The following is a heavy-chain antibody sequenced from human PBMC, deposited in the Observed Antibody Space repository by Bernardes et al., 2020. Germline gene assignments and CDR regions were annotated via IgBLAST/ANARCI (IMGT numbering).Heavy chain of an antibody. V-gene: IGHV4-39*01. CDR1: GGSISSSSYY. CDR2: IYYSGST. Sequence: TLSLTFTVSGGSISSSSYYWGWLRQPPGKGLEWIGSIYYSGSTYYNPSLKSRVTISVDTSKNQFSLKLSSVTAADTAVYYCARPGMGAFDIWGQGTMVTVSS. CDR3: ARPGMGAFDI. D-gene: IGHD6-13*01. J-gene: IGHJ3*02.